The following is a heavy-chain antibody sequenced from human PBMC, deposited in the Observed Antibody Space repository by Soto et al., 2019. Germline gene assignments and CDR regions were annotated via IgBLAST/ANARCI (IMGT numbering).Heavy chain of an antibody. CDR1: GYTFTVYY. CDR3: ARDLAKGGGSEGFDY. Sequence: ASVKVSCKASGYTFTVYYMHWVRQAPGQGLEWMGWINPKSGGTMYPQKFQGRVTMTWDTSISTAYMALTRLRSDDTAVYYCARDLAKGGGSEGFDYWGQGTLVTVT. D-gene: IGHD1-26*01. J-gene: IGHJ4*02. V-gene: IGHV1-2*02. CDR2: INPKSGGT.